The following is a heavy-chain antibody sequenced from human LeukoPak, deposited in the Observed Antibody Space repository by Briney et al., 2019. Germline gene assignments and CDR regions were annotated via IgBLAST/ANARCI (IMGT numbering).Heavy chain of an antibody. CDR1: GFTFSNYW. Sequence: GGSLRLSCAASGFTFSNYWMSWVRQAPGKGLEWVANIKQDGSEKNYVDSVKGRFTIPRDDAKNSLYLQMNSLRAEDTAVYFCARGLLAAAGIDNWGQGALVTVSS. J-gene: IGHJ4*02. D-gene: IGHD6-13*01. V-gene: IGHV3-7*04. CDR2: IKQDGSEK. CDR3: ARGLLAAAGIDN.